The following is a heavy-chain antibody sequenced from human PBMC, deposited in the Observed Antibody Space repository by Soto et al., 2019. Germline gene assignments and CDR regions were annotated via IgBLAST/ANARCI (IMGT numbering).Heavy chain of an antibody. CDR2: IDPSDSYT. V-gene: IGHV5-10-1*01. CDR1: AHKFTTYS. CDR3: AEIPSSPWYGRDQYYSLDV. Sequence: GESLKISCKDSAHKFTTYSICWVRQKPGKGLEWMGRIDPSDSYTNYSPSFQGHVTISVDKATSTAYPEWRSTKASDTATNDCAEIPSSPWYGRDQYYSLDVWGQGTTVTVSS. D-gene: IGHD2-15*01. J-gene: IGHJ6*02.